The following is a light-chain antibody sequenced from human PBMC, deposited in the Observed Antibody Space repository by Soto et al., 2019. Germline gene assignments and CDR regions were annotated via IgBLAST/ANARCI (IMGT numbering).Light chain of an antibody. J-gene: IGLJ1*01. CDR1: SSDVGSYNL. V-gene: IGLV2-23*02. CDR3: CSYAGSSTLYV. CDR2: EVS. Sequence: QSVLTQPASVSGSPGQSITISCTGTSSDVGSYNLVSWYQQHPGKAPKLMIYEVSKRPSGVSSRFSGSKSGNTASLTISGFQAEDEADYYCCSYAGSSTLYVFGTGTKVTVL.